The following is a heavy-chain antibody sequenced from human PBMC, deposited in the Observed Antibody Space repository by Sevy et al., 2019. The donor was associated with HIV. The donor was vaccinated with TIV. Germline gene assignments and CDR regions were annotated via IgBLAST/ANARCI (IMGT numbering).Heavy chain of an antibody. Sequence: GGSLRLSCAASGFIFSSYAMHWVRQAPGKGLEWVAVISYDGSNKYYADSVKGRFTISRDNSKNTLYLQMNSLRAEDTAVYYCAREGAPGYYYYYYMDVWGKGTTVTVSS. CDR3: AREGAPGYYYYYYMDV. CDR2: ISYDGSNK. V-gene: IGHV3-30-3*01. CDR1: GFIFSSYA. J-gene: IGHJ6*03. D-gene: IGHD1-26*01.